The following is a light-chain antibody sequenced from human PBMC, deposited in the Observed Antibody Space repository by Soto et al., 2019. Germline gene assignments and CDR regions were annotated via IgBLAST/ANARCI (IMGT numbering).Light chain of an antibody. CDR3: EGPSSWPIS. J-gene: IGKJ5*01. V-gene: IGKV3-11*01. CDR1: QSVTSY. CDR2: DAS. Sequence: EIVLTQSPATLSLSPGERATLSCMASQSVTSYLAWYQQRPGQAPRLLINDASRRATGIPDRFSGSGSGSDFRRTFCSLEAEEFALYNCEGPSSWPISYSEGTRLEIK.